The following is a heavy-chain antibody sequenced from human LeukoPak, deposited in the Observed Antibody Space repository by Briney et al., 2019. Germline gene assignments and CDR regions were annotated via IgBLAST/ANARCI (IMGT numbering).Heavy chain of an antibody. CDR1: GGTFSSYA. CDR2: IIPIFGTA. Sequence: GASVKVSCKASGGTFSSYAISWVRQAPGQGLEWMGGIIPIFGTANYAQKFQGRVTITADEPTSTAYMELSSLRSEDTAVYYCARDTPPIAAAGTLNWFDPWGQGTLVTVSS. CDR3: ARDTPPIAAAGTLNWFDP. J-gene: IGHJ5*02. V-gene: IGHV1-69*13. D-gene: IGHD6-13*01.